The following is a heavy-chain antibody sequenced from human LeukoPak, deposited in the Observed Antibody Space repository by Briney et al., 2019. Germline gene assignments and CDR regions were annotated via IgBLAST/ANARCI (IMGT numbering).Heavy chain of an antibody. Sequence: GGSLRLSCAASGFTFSNYWMYWVRQVPGKGLVWVSRISRDGRSSSHADSVKGRFTISRDNSKNTLYLQMNSLRAEDTAVYYCAKGWTDYYYYMDVWGKGTTVTVSS. D-gene: IGHD3/OR15-3a*01. J-gene: IGHJ6*03. CDR3: AKGWTDYYYYMDV. V-gene: IGHV3-74*01. CDR1: GFTFSNYW. CDR2: ISRDGRSS.